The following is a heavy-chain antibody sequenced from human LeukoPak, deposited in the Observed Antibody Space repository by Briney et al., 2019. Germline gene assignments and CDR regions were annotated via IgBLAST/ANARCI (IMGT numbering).Heavy chain of an antibody. CDR3: ATGKDRSGYYYSLDY. Sequence: ASVKVSCKASGGTFSTFPISWVRQAPGQGLEWIGGIIPIFGPNYAQKFQGRATISADLATATAYMELSSLTSEDTSVYYCATGKDRSGYYYSLDYWGQGTLVAVSS. CDR2: IIPIFGP. CDR1: GGTFSTFP. V-gene: IGHV1-69*13. D-gene: IGHD3-22*01. J-gene: IGHJ4*02.